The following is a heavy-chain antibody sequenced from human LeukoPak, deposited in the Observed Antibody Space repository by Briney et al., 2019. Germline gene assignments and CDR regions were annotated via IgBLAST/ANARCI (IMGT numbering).Heavy chain of an antibody. CDR1: VDSISRRTYY. CDR2: IWNSGST. D-gene: IGHD6-6*01. J-gene: IGHJ5*02. CDR3: ARDVSSTFPKWFDP. V-gene: IGHV4-31*03. Sequence: PSQTLSLTCSVSVDSISRRTYYWIWLRQRPEKGLEWIGYIWNSGSTNYHPSLKSRVTISVDTTKNQFSLKLTSVTAADTAVYYCARDVSSTFPKWFDPWGQGILVIVSS.